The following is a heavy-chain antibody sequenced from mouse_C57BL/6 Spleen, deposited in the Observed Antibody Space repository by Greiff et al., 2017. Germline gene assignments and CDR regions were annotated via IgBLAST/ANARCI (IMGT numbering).Heavy chain of an antibody. Sequence: VQRVESGPELVKPGASVKISCKASGYAFSSSWMNWVQQRPGKGLEWIGRIYPGDGDTNYNGKFKGKATLTADKSSSTAYMQLSSLTSEDSAVYFCASPPSYGSPWFAYWGQGTLVTVSA. CDR2: IYPGDGDT. V-gene: IGHV1-82*01. CDR1: GYAFSSSW. CDR3: ASPPSYGSPWFAY. D-gene: IGHD1-1*01. J-gene: IGHJ3*01.